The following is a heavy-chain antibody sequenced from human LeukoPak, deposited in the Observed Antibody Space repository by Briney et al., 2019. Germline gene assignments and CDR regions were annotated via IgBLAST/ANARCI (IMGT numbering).Heavy chain of an antibody. CDR1: GGSISSGGYY. J-gene: IGHJ6*04. V-gene: IGHV4-31*03. CDR3: ARDAVYYGMDV. CDR2: IYYSGST. Sequence: SETLSLTCTVSGGSISSGGYYWSWIRQHPGKGLEWIGYIYYSGSTYYNPSLKSRVTISVDRSKNQFSLKLSSVTAADTAVYYCARDAVYYGMDVWGKGTTVTVSS.